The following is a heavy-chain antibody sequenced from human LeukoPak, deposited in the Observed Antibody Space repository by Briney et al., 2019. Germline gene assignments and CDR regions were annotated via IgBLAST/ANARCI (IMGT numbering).Heavy chain of an antibody. D-gene: IGHD2-15*01. CDR3: AKDPTSVHIVVVVAATGREEPYNDY. Sequence: GGSLRLSCAASGFTFSSYAMHWVRQAPGKGLEYVSAISSNGGSTYYANSVKGRFTISRDNSKNTLYLQMGSLRAEDTAVYYCAKDPTSVHIVVVVAATGREEPYNDYWGQGTLVTVSS. J-gene: IGHJ4*02. V-gene: IGHV3-64*01. CDR2: ISSNGGST. CDR1: GFTFSSYA.